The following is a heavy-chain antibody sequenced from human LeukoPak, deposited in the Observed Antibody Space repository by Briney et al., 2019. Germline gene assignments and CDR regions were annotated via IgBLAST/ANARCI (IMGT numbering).Heavy chain of an antibody. CDR2: IIPISGTV. Sequence: GASVKVSCKASGGTFSSYAISWVRQPPGQGLEWMGGIIPISGTVNYVQKFQGRVTITADESTSTAYMELSSLRSEDTAVYFCARGGGYSYGYHQFDYWGQGTLVTVSS. D-gene: IGHD5-18*01. V-gene: IGHV1-69*13. J-gene: IGHJ4*02. CDR3: ARGGGYSYGYHQFDY. CDR1: GGTFSSYA.